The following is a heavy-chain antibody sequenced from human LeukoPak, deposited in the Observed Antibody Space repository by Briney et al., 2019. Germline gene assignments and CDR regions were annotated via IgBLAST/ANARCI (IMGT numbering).Heavy chain of an antibody. Sequence: GGSLRLSCAASGFTFSSYAMSWVRQAPGKGLEWVSAISGSGGSTCYADSVKGRFTISRDNSKNTLYLQMNSLRAEDTAVYYCAKPSQKNWNYEVYWGQGTLVTVSS. J-gene: IGHJ4*02. CDR2: ISGSGGST. CDR1: GFTFSSYA. CDR3: AKPSQKNWNYEVY. D-gene: IGHD1-7*01. V-gene: IGHV3-23*01.